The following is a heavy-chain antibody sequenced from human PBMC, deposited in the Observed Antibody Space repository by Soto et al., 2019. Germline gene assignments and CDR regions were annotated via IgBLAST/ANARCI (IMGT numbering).Heavy chain of an antibody. Sequence: EVQLVESGGGLVRPGGSLRLSCEASGFTFSNFWMYWVRQAPGKGLVWLSRIKGDGSSTSYADSVQGRFTISRDNAKNRVYLQMNSLRAEDTAVYYCASLNSGTYKGDAFDIWGQGTLVSVSS. CDR3: ASLNSGTYKGDAFDI. J-gene: IGHJ3*02. CDR1: GFTFSNFW. D-gene: IGHD1-26*01. V-gene: IGHV3-74*01. CDR2: IKGDGSST.